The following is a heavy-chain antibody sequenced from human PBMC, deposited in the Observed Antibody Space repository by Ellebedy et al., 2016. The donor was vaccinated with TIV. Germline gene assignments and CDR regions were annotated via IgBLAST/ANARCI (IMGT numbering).Heavy chain of an antibody. V-gene: IGHV4-39*07. CDR3: ARVGRLRYFDWLQNWFDP. J-gene: IGHJ5*02. D-gene: IGHD3-9*01. CDR1: GGSISSSSYY. CDR2: IYYSGST. Sequence: GSLRLXCTVSGGSISSSSYYWGWIRQPPGKGLEWIGSIYYSGSTYYNPSLKSRVTISVDTSKNQFSLKLSSVTAADTAVYYCARVGRLRYFDWLQNWFDPWGQGTLVTVSS.